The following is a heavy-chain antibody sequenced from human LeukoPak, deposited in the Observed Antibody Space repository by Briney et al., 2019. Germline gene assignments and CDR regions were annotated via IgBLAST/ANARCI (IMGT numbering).Heavy chain of an antibody. V-gene: IGHV3-48*03. Sequence: GGSLRHSYAASGFTFSSHEMNWVRQAPGKGLEWVSYISSRGTTTYYADSVKGRFTISRDDAKNSLYLHMNSLRVEDTAVYYCARLYSSSSGLRASDYWGQGTLVTVSS. CDR2: ISSRGTTT. CDR1: GFTFSSHE. D-gene: IGHD6-6*01. CDR3: ARLYSSSSGLRASDY. J-gene: IGHJ4*02.